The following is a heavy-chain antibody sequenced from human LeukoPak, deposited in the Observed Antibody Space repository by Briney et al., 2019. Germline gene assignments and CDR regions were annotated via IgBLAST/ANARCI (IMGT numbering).Heavy chain of an antibody. CDR2: MNPNSGNT. CDR3: ARGLGRTAMITRGGVRFDY. CDR1: GYTFTTYD. Sequence: GASVKVSCKASGYTFTTYDINWVRQATGQGLEWLGWMNPNSGNTGYAQKFQGRVTLTRDTSTSTVYMEMSSLRSEDTAVYYCARGLGRTAMITRGGVRFDYWGQGTLVSVSS. D-gene: IGHD5-18*01. J-gene: IGHJ4*02. V-gene: IGHV1-8*01.